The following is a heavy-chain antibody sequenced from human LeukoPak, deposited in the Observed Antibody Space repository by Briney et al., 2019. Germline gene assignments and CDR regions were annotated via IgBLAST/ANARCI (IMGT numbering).Heavy chain of an antibody. Sequence: KPSETLSLTCAVYGGSFSGYYWSWIRQPPGKGLEWIGYIYYSGSTNYNPSLKSRVTISVDTSKNQFSLKLSSVTAADTAVYYCARIRLEAFDIWGQGTMVTVSS. CDR2: IYYSGST. CDR3: ARIRLEAFDI. CDR1: GGSFSGYY. D-gene: IGHD3-16*01. J-gene: IGHJ3*02. V-gene: IGHV4-59*01.